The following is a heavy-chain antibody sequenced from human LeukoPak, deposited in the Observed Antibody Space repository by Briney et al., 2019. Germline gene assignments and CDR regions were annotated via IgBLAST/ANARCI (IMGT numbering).Heavy chain of an antibody. CDR2: INHSGST. CDR1: GGSFSGYY. J-gene: IGHJ4*02. V-gene: IGHV4-34*01. D-gene: IGHD3-10*01. Sequence: PSGTLSLTCAVYGGSFSGYYWSWIRQPPGKGLEWIGEINHSGSTNYNPSLKSRVTISVDTSKNQFSLKLSSVTAADTAVYYCASFQLWVGELLLGFGYWGQGTLVTVSS. CDR3: ASFQLWVGELLLGFGY.